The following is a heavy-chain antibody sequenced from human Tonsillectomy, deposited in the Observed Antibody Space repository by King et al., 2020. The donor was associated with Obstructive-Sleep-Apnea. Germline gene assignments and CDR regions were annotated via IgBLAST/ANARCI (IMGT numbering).Heavy chain of an antibody. CDR1: GGSIRSTGYS. J-gene: IGHJ4*02. CDR3: ARDPGHYCDY. CDR2: VHSSGST. D-gene: IGHD3-10*01. V-gene: IGHV4-30-4*07. Sequence: VQLQESGPGLVKPSQTLSLTCAVSGGSIRSTGYSWTWIRQPPGKGLEWIGNVHSSGSTYYHPSLRSRVTISVDTSKNQFSLKLRSVPAADTAVYYWARDPGHYCDYWGQGTLVTVSS.